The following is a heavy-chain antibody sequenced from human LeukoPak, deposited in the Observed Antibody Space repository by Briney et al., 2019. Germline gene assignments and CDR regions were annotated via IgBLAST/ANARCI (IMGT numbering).Heavy chain of an antibody. J-gene: IGHJ6*02. CDR1: GYTFTSYY. CDR3: ARVNVAAAAANYYYYGMDV. V-gene: IGHV1-46*01. CDR2: INPSGGST. Sequence: ASVKVSCKASGYTFTSYYMHWVRQAPGQGLEWMGIINPSGGSTSYAQKFQGRVTMTRDTSTSTVYMELSSLRSEDTAVYYCARVNVAAAAANYYYYGMDVWGQGTTVTVSS. D-gene: IGHD6-13*01.